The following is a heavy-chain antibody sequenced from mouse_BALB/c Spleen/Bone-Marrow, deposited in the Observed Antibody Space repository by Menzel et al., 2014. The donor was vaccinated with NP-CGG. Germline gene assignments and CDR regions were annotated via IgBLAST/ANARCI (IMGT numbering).Heavy chain of an antibody. J-gene: IGHJ2*01. CDR3: ARYGNYFDY. Sequence: VHVKQSGPDLEKPGASVKISCKASGYSFTGYNMNWVKQSYGKSLEWIGNIDPYSGTTNYNQKFKGKATLTVDKSSSTAYMQLKSLTSEDSAVYYCARYGNYFDYWGQGTTLTVSS. CDR2: IDPYSGTT. V-gene: IGHV1-39*01. D-gene: IGHD2-1*01. CDR1: GYSFTGYN.